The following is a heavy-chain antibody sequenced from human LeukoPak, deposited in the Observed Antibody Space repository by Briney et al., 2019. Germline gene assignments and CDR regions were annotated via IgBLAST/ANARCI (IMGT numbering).Heavy chain of an antibody. J-gene: IGHJ3*02. V-gene: IGHV3-9*01. CDR3: AKVGSVGAIDAFDI. CDR1: GFTFDDYA. Sequence: GGSLRLSCAASGFTFDDYAMHWVRQAPGKGLEWVSGISWNSGSIGYADSVKGRFTISRDNAKNSLYLQMNSLRAEDTALYYCAKVGSVGAIDAFDIWGQGTMVTVSS. D-gene: IGHD1-26*01. CDR2: ISWNSGSI.